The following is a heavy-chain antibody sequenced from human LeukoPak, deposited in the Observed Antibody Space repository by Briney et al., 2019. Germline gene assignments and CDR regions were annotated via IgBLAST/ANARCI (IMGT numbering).Heavy chain of an antibody. CDR1: GYSSTNYG. J-gene: IGHJ5*02. CDR2: IHIYRGNT. CDR3: ARDRITMVRGVQLNWFDP. Sequence: ASVKVSCKASGYSSTNYGISWVRQAPGQGLEWMGWIHIYRGNTNYAQKFQGRVTMTTDTSTSTAYMELRSLRSDDTAVYYCARDRITMVRGVQLNWFDPWGQGTLVTVSS. D-gene: IGHD3-10*01. V-gene: IGHV1-18*01.